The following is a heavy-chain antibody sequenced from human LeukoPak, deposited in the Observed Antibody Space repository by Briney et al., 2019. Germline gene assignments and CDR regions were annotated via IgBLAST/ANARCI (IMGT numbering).Heavy chain of an antibody. J-gene: IGHJ4*02. V-gene: IGHV4-61*01. CDR3: ARDDIV. CDR2: IYYSGST. Sequence: SETLSLTCTVSGGSVSSGSYYWSWIRQPPGKGLEWFGYIYYSGSTNYNPSLKSRVTISVDTSKNQFSLKLSSVTAADTAVYYCARDDIVWGQGTLVTVSS. CDR1: GGSVSSGSYY. D-gene: IGHD2-15*01.